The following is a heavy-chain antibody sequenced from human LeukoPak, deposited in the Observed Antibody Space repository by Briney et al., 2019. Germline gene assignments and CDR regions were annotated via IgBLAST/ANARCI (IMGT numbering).Heavy chain of an antibody. Sequence: SETLSLTCTVSGGSISSYYWSWIRQPPGKGLEWIGYIYYSGSTNYNPSLKSRVTISVDTSKNQFALKLSSVTAADTAVYYCARHRPPYYYDSSGYYDYFDYWGQGTLVTVSS. CDR2: IYYSGST. V-gene: IGHV4-59*08. CDR1: GGSISSYY. D-gene: IGHD3-22*01. J-gene: IGHJ4*02. CDR3: ARHRPPYYYDSSGYYDYFDY.